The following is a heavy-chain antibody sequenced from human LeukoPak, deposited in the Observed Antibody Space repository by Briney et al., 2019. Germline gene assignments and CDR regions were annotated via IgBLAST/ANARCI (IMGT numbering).Heavy chain of an antibody. Sequence: GGSLRLSCAASGFSFSLYAMNWVRRTPGKGLEWVSAITGPGGSTYYADSVKGRFTISRDNSKNTLYLQMYSLRAEDTAVYYCAKDPPILRWSFDYWGQGTLVTVSS. V-gene: IGHV3-23*01. CDR2: ITGPGGST. CDR1: GFSFSLYA. CDR3: AKDPPILRWSFDY. J-gene: IGHJ4*02. D-gene: IGHD4-23*01.